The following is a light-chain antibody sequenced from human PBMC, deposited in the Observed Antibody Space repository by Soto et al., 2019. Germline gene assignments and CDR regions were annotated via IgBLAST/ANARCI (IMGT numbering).Light chain of an antibody. J-gene: IGKJ5*01. CDR1: QTVRTY. Sequence: DIQMTQSPSSLSASVGDRVTIACRASQTVRTYLNWYQQKPGKAPTLLIYAASSLQSAVPPRFSGAGSETDFTLTINGLQPEDFVTYYCQQTFSTPITFGQGTRLE. V-gene: IGKV1-39*01. CDR3: QQTFSTPIT. CDR2: AAS.